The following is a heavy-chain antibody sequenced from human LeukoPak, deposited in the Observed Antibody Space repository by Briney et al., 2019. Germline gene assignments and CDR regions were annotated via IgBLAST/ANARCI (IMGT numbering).Heavy chain of an antibody. D-gene: IGHD6-19*01. CDR1: GFTFSSYE. J-gene: IGHJ4*02. CDR2: ISNSDGTR. Sequence: GGSLRLSCAASGFTFSSYEMNWVRQAPGKGLEWVSYISNSDGTRTYADSVKGRFTISRDNAKKSLYLEMSSLRAEDTAVYYCAREIVSAVAGNFDYWGQGTLVTVSS. CDR3: AREIVSAVAGNFDY. V-gene: IGHV3-48*03.